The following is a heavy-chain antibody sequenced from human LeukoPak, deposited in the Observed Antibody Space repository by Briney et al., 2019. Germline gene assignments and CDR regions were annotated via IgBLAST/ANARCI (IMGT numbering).Heavy chain of an antibody. CDR3: AREAAVGTGGFDY. V-gene: IGHV4-59*01. J-gene: IGHJ4*02. CDR2: IYNSGSA. CDR1: GGSISAYY. D-gene: IGHD6-13*01. Sequence: PSEPLSLTCTVSGGSISAYYWSWIRQPPGKGLEWIGYIYNSGSANYNPSLRSRVTILIDTSKKQFSLKVSSVTAADTAVYYCAREAAVGTGGFDYWGQGTLVTVSS.